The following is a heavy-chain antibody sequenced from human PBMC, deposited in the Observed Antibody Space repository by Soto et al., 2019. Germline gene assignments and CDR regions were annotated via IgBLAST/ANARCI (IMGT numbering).Heavy chain of an antibody. Sequence: ESGPTLVNPTQTLTLTCTFSGFSLSTTGVAVGWIRQSPRRALEWLAVIFWNDYKTYSPSLESRLTITKDTSKNQVVLSMTNVDPVDTATYYCAHASVKLMVLGELLPYFRFWGQGTRVTVSS. D-gene: IGHD3-10*01. CDR2: IFWNDYK. V-gene: IGHV2-5*01. CDR1: GFSLSTTGVA. CDR3: AHASVKLMVLGELLPYFRF. J-gene: IGHJ4*02.